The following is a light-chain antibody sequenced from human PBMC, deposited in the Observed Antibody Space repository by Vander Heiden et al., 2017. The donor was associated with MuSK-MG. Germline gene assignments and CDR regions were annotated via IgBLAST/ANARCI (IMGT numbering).Light chain of an antibody. J-gene: IGKJ4*01. CDR3: QQSDSPPLT. Sequence: DIQMTQSPSSLSASVGDRVTITCRARQSISSYLNWYQQKPGKAPKLLIYAASSLQSGVPSRFSGSGSGTDFTLTISKLQPEDLGTYYCQQSDSPPLTFGGGTKVEIK. CDR1: QSISSY. V-gene: IGKV1-39*01. CDR2: AAS.